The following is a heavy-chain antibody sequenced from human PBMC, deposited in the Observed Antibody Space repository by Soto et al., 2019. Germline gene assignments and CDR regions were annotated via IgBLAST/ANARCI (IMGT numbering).Heavy chain of an antibody. CDR2: INEDGGFT. V-gene: IGHV3-74*01. D-gene: IGHD1-26*01. Sequence: EVQLVESGGGLVQPGGSLSISCAASGFTFSNHWLHWVRQAPGHGLEGVSRINEDGGFTNYADFVRGRFTMSRDNAKNMVYLQMDSLRAEDTAVYYCARPRSKSSSGFDICGQGTMVTVSS. CDR1: GFTFSNHW. J-gene: IGHJ3*02. CDR3: ARPRSKSSSGFDI.